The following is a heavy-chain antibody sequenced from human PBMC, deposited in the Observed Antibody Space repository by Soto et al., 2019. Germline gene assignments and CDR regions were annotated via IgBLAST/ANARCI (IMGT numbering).Heavy chain of an antibody. D-gene: IGHD5-18*01. CDR2: IWYDGNNK. Sequence: GGSLRLSCAASGFTFSSYGIHWVRQAPGKGLEWVAVIWYDGNNKYYADSVKGRFTISRDNSKNTLYLQMNSLRAEDTVVYYCAREVDTAMVPSFDFWGQGTLVTVSS. CDR3: AREVDTAMVPSFDF. J-gene: IGHJ4*02. CDR1: GFTFSSYG. V-gene: IGHV3-33*01.